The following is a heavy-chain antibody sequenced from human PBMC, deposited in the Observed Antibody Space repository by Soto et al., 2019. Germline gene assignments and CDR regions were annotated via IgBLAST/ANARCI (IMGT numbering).Heavy chain of an antibody. V-gene: IGHV1-69*01. J-gene: IGHJ4*02. CDR3: ARGAKYYYDSSGYYYLGY. Sequence: QVQLVQSGAEVKKPGSSVKVSCKASGGTFSSYAISWVRQAPGQGLEWMGGIIPIFGTANYAQKFQGRVTITADESTSTAYMELSSLRSEDTAVYYCARGAKYYYDSSGYYYLGYWGQGTLVTVSS. CDR2: IIPIFGTA. CDR1: GGTFSSYA. D-gene: IGHD3-22*01.